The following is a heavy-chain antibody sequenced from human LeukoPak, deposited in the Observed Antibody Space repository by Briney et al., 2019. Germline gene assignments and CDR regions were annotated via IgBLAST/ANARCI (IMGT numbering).Heavy chain of an antibody. CDR3: ARDSGERYYDSSGYLNY. CDR1: GGSIRSYY. J-gene: IGHJ4*02. CDR2: IYTSGST. D-gene: IGHD3-22*01. Sequence: SETLSLTCTVSGGSIRSYYWSWIRQPAGKGLEWIGRIYTSGSTNYNPSLKSRVTMSVDTSKNQFSLKLSSVTAADTAVYYCARDSGERYYDSSGYLNYWGQGTLVTVSS. V-gene: IGHV4-4*07.